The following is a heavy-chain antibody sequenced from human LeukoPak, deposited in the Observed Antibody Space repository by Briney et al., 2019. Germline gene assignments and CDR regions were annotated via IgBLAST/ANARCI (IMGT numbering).Heavy chain of an antibody. CDR1: GFTFSSYA. V-gene: IGHV3-30*04. Sequence: SGRSLRLSCAASGFTFSSYAMHWVRQAPGKGLEWVAVISYDGSNKYYADSVKGRFTISRDNSKNTLYLQMNSLRAEDTAVYYYARDPQQLWSQGYFDYWGQGTLVTVSS. CDR3: ARDPQQLWSQGYFDY. J-gene: IGHJ4*02. CDR2: ISYDGSNK. D-gene: IGHD5-18*01.